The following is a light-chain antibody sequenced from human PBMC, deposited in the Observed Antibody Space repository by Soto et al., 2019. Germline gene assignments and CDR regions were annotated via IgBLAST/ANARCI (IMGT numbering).Light chain of an antibody. J-gene: IGLJ1*01. CDR2: DVS. Sequence: QSVLTQPASVSGSPGQSITISCTGTSSDVGGYNYVSWYQQHPGKAPKLMIYDVSNRPSGVPNRFSGSKSGNTASLTISGLQAEDEADYYCSSYTSSSTGDVFGTGTKVTVL. CDR1: SSDVGGYNY. CDR3: SSYTSSSTGDV. V-gene: IGLV2-14*01.